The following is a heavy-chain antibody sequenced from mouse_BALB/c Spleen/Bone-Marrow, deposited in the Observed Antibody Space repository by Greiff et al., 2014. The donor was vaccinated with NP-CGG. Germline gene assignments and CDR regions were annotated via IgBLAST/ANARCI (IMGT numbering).Heavy chain of an antibody. Sequence: VKLVESAAELARPGASVKMSCKASGYTFTSYTMQWVKQRPGQGLEWIGYIDPSNTYTDYNQKFRDKTTLTAGKSSSTAYMQLTSLTSEDSAVYYCAREDIITAYFDYWGQGTTLTVSS. CDR2: IDPSNTYT. CDR3: AREDIITAYFDY. D-gene: IGHD1-1*01. V-gene: IGHV1-4*02. J-gene: IGHJ2*01. CDR1: GYTFTSYT.